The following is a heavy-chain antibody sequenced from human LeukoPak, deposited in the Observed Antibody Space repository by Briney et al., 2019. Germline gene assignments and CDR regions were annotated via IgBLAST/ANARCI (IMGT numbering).Heavy chain of an antibody. CDR1: GGSVSSGSYY. D-gene: IGHD2-21*01. V-gene: IGHV4-61*01. CDR2: IYYSGST. CDR3: ARGGGRIPAY. J-gene: IGHJ4*02. Sequence: SETLSLTCTVSGGSVSSGSYYWSWIRQPPGKGLEWIGYIYYSGSTNYNPSLKSRVTLSVDTSKNQFSLKLSSVTAADTAVYYCARGGGRIPAYWGQGTLVTVSS.